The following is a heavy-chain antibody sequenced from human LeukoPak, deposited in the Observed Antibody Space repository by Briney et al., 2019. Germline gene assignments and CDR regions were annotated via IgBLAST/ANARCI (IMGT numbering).Heavy chain of an antibody. V-gene: IGHV4-34*01. D-gene: IGHD2-15*01. Sequence: SETLSLTCAVYGGSFSGYYWSWIRQPPGKGLEWIGEINHSGSTNYNPSLKSRVTISVDTSKNQFSLKLSSVTAADTAVYYCARGDYSFDYWGQGTLVTVSS. CDR3: ARGDYSFDY. CDR1: GGSFSGYY. J-gene: IGHJ4*02. CDR2: INHSGST.